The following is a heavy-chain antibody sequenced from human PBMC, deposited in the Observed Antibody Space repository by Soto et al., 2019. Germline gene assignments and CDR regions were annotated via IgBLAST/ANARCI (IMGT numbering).Heavy chain of an antibody. CDR3: AKDPFHYAKYYFDY. D-gene: IGHD3-16*01. CDR1: GFTFSYYA. J-gene: IGHJ4*02. Sequence: GGSLRLSFEASGFTFSYYALHWVRQAPGKGLEWVAVISHDGNDKHYADSVKGRFTISRDNSKNTLYLQMSSLRPEDAAVYFCAKDPFHYAKYYFDYWGQGTLVTVSS. CDR2: ISHDGNDK. V-gene: IGHV3-30-3*01.